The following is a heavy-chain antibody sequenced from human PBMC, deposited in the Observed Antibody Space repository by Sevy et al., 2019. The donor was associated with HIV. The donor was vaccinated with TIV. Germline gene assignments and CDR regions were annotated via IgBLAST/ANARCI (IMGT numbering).Heavy chain of an antibody. Sequence: GGSLRLSCAASGFTFSSYDMHWVRQAPGKGLEWVACIRYDGSNKYYADSVKGRFTISRDNSKNTLYLQMNSLRAEDTAVYYCAKDLSRAAAGTTDAFDIWGQGTMVTVSS. D-gene: IGHD6-13*01. CDR3: AKDLSRAAAGTTDAFDI. CDR1: GFTFSSYD. CDR2: IRYDGSNK. J-gene: IGHJ3*02. V-gene: IGHV3-30*02.